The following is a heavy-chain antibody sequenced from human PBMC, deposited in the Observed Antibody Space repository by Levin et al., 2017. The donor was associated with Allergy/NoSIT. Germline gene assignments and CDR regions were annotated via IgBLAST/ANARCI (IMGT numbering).Heavy chain of an antibody. J-gene: IGHJ4*02. CDR1: GFSLSTNGMR. Sequence: SGPTLVKPTQTLTLTCTFSGFSLSTNGMRLSWIRPPPGKAPEWLARIDWDNDRFYSTSLKTRLTISKDTSKNQVVLTMTNVDPVDTATYYCARIRGGNYYYFDFWGQGALVTVSS. D-gene: IGHD1-26*01. CDR2: IDWDNDR. V-gene: IGHV2-70*04. CDR3: ARIRGGNYYYFDF.